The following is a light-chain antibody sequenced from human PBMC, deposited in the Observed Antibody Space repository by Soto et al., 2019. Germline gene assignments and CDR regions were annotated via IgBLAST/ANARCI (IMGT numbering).Light chain of an antibody. Sequence: DIVLTQSPGTLSLSPGERATLSCRASQSVSSSYLAWYQQKPGQAPRLLIYGASSRATGIQDRFSGSGSGTDFTLTIKNLEPEDFAVYFCQQRISRPLTFGGGTKVDIK. J-gene: IGKJ4*01. CDR1: QSVSSSY. CDR3: QQRISRPLT. V-gene: IGKV3D-20*02. CDR2: GAS.